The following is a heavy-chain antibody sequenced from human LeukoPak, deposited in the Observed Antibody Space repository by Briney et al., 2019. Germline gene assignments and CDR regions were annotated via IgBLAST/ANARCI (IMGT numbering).Heavy chain of an antibody. V-gene: IGHV3-23*01. D-gene: IGHD2-15*01. CDR3: AKDRGRTWVQVAN. CDR2: ISGSGGST. J-gene: IGHJ4*02. Sequence: GGSLRLSCIGTGFTFSSDAMGWVRQAPGKGLEWVSGISGSGGSTYYADSVKGRFTISRDNSKNTLYLQMDSLRVEDTAVYYCAKDRGRTWVQVANWGQGTLVTVSS. CDR1: GFTFSSDA.